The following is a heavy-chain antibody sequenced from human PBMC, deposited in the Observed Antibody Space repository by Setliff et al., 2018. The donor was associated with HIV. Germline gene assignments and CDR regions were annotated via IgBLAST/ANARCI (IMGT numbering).Heavy chain of an antibody. CDR2: MYHSGST. D-gene: IGHD5-18*01. Sequence: SETLSLTCAVSNYSISSGYYWGWIRQSPGKGLEWIGSMYHSGSTYSSPSLKSRVTMSIDTSKNQLSLKLRSVTAADTAVYYCASGYNYAYSDYWGQGTLVTVSS. V-gene: IGHV4-38-2*01. CDR1: NYSISSGYY. CDR3: ASGYNYAYSDY. J-gene: IGHJ4*02.